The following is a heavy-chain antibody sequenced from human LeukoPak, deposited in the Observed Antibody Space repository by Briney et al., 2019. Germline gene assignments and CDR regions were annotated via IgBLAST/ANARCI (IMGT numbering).Heavy chain of an antibody. J-gene: IGHJ1*01. CDR1: GLSFSNSW. Sequence: GGSLTLSCAASGLSFSNSWMSWVRQPPGKGLEWVGRIKSKSDCGTTDYIEPVKGRFTISRDDSKDTLYLRRNSLRTEDTGVYYCTACDSFYDYRHWGRGTGVTVPS. V-gene: IGHV3-15*01. CDR2: IKSKSDCGTT. D-gene: IGHD5/OR15-5a*01. CDR3: TACDSFYDYRH.